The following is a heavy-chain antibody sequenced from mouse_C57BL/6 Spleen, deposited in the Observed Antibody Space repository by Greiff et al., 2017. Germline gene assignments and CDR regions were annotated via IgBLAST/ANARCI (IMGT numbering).Heavy chain of an antibody. J-gene: IGHJ3*01. CDR1: GFTFSSYA. D-gene: IGHD2-4*01. CDR2: ISSGGDYI. CDR3: TGYDYDDGAMAY. V-gene: IGHV5-9-1*02. Sequence: EVQVVESGEGLVKPGGSLKLSCAASGFTFSSYAMSWVRQTPEKRLEWVAYISSGGDYIYYADTLKGRFTISRDNARNTLYLQMSSLKSEDTAMYYCTGYDYDDGAMAYWGQGTLVTVSA.